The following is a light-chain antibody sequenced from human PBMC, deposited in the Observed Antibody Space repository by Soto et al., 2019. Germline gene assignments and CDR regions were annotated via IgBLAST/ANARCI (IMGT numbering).Light chain of an antibody. J-gene: IGLJ1*01. Sequence: QSALTQPPSVSGSPGQSITISCTGTSSDVGGYNYVSWYQQHPGKAPKLMIYDVSNRPSGVSNRFSGSKSGNTASLTISGLQVEDEADYYCSSYTSSSTLLYVFGAGTKLTVL. V-gene: IGLV2-14*01. CDR3: SSYTSSSTLLYV. CDR2: DVS. CDR1: SSDVGGYNY.